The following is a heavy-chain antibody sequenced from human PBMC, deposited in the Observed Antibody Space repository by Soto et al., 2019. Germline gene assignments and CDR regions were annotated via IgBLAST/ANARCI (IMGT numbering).Heavy chain of an antibody. CDR2: ISYDGSNK. D-gene: IGHD6-13*01. V-gene: IGHV3-30*18. CDR3: AKEDSSSWHYYYGMDV. J-gene: IGHJ6*02. CDR1: GFTFSSYS. Sequence: GGSLRLSCAASGFTFSSYSMNWVRQAPGKGLEWVAVISYDGSNKYYADSVKGRFTISRDSSKNMLYLQMNSLRAEDTAVYYCAKEDSSSWHYYYGMDVWGQGTTVTVSS.